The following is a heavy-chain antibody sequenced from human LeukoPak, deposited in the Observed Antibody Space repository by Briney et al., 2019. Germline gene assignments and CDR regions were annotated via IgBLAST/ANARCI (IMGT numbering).Heavy chain of an antibody. CDR1: GYSFPNYW. V-gene: IGHV5-51*01. J-gene: IGHJ4*02. D-gene: IGHD3-22*01. CDR3: ARDYDSSGYADY. CDR2: IYPGDSDT. Sequence: GESLKISCKGSGYSFPNYWIGWVRQMPGKGLEWMGIIYPGDSDTRYSPSFQGQVTISVDKSISTAYLQWSSLKASDTAIYYCARDYDSSGYADYWGQGTLVTVSS.